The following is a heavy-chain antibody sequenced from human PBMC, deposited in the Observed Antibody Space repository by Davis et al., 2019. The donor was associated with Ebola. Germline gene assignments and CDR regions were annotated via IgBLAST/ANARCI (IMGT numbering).Heavy chain of an antibody. CDR2: VFYSGST. V-gene: IGHV4-39*01. J-gene: IGHJ5*02. Sequence: MPSETLSLTCTVSGGSISSNDYYWEWIRQPPGKRLEWIGSVFYSGSTYYNPSLKSRVTISVDTSKNQFSLKLSSVTTADTAVYYCATYSGSLGTFDPWGHGTLVTVSS. CDR3: ATYSGSLGTFDP. D-gene: IGHD1-26*01. CDR1: GGSISSNDYY.